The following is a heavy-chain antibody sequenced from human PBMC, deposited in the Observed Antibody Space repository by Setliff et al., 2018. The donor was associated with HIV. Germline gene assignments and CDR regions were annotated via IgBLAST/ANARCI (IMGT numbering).Heavy chain of an antibody. CDR1: GGFSISNTDY. Sequence: PSETLSLTCTVSGGFSISNTDYWGWIRQSPGKGLEWIGNTHFSGTTYYNPSLKSRVTMFVATSKQQFFLSLASVTAADTALYYCARPSLGIGGGSIFDLWGQGLLVTVSS. J-gene: IGHJ4*02. D-gene: IGHD3-3*01. CDR3: ARPSLGIGGGSIFDL. CDR2: THFSGTT. V-gene: IGHV4-39*01.